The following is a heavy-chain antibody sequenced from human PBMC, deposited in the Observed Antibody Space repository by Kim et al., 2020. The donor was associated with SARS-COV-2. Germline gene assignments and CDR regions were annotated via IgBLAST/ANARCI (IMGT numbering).Heavy chain of an antibody. V-gene: IGHV3-9*01. D-gene: IGHD5-12*01. CDR3: AKGRNRWLQSQFDY. J-gene: IGHJ4*02. CDR2: ISWNSGSI. CDR1: GFTFGDYA. Sequence: GGSLRLSCAASGFTFGDYAMHWVRQAPGKGLEWVSGISWNSGSIGYADSVKGRFTISRDNAKNSLYLQMNSLRAEDTALYYCAKGRNRWLQSQFDYWGQGTLVTVSS.